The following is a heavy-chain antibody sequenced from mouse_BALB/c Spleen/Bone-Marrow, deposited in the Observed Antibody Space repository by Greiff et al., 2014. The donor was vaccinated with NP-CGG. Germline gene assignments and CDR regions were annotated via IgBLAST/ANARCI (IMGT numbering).Heavy chain of an antibody. Sequence: EVQLVESGGGLVKPGGSLKLSCAASGFTFSDYYMYWVRQTPEKRLEWVATISDGGGYTYYPDSVWGRFTISRDNAKNNRYLQMSSLKSEDTAMYYCARSGERFGAMDYWGQGTSVTVFS. CDR1: GFTFSDYY. CDR2: ISDGGGYT. V-gene: IGHV5-4*02. CDR3: ARSGERFGAMDY. D-gene: IGHD3-1*01. J-gene: IGHJ4*01.